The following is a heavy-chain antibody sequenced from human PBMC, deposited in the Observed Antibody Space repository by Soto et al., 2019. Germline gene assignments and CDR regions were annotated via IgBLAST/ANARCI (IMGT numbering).Heavy chain of an antibody. CDR3: VSQRTTVPTQAYFDY. CDR1: GYTFSSYY. D-gene: IGHD4-17*01. J-gene: IGHJ4*02. V-gene: IGHV1-46*01. Sequence: ASVKVPCKASGYTFSSYYMHWVRQAPGQGLEWMGVINPSGDSTSYAQKFQGRVTMTRDTSKNRFSLSLNSVTASDTAVYFCVSQRTTVPTQAYFDYWGPGALVTVSS. CDR2: INPSGDST.